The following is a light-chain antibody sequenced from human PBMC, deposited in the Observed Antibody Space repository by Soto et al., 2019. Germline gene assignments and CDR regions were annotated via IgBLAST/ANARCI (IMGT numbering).Light chain of an antibody. J-gene: IGKJ4*01. Sequence: DTQLTQSPSFLSASVGDRVTITCQASQDINNHLNWYQQKPGTAPKLLIYDASNLKTGVPSRFSGGGSGTHFTFTISSLQPEDIATYYCQQFDILITFGGGTKV. CDR1: QDINNH. CDR2: DAS. CDR3: QQFDILIT. V-gene: IGKV1-33*01.